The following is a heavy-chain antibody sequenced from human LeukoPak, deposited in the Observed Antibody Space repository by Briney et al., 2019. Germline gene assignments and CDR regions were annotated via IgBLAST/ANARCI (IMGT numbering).Heavy chain of an antibody. V-gene: IGHV4-61*02. D-gene: IGHD3-10*01. J-gene: IGHJ5*02. CDR3: ARDLADSAWFDP. Sequence: SETLSLTCTVSGASISGGSYYWSWIRQPAGKGLEWIGRIYTTGSTNYNPSLKSRVTISVDTSKNQFSLELSSVTAADTAVYYCARDLADSAWFDPWGQGTLVTVSS. CDR2: IYTTGST. CDR1: GASISGGSYY.